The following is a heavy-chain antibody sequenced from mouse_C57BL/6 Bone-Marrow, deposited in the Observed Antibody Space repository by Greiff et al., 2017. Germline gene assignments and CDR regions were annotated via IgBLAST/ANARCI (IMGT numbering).Heavy chain of an antibody. D-gene: IGHD1-1*01. CDR3: ARDYYYGSGYWYFDV. V-gene: IGHV1-81*01. J-gene: IGHJ1*03. CDR2: IYPRSGNT. Sequence: VQLQQSGAELARPGASVKLSCKASGYTFTSYGISWVKQRTGQGLEWIGEIYPRSGNTYYNEKFKGKATLTADKSSSTAYMALRSLTSEDSAVYFCARDYYYGSGYWYFDVWGTGTTVTVSS. CDR1: GYTFTSYG.